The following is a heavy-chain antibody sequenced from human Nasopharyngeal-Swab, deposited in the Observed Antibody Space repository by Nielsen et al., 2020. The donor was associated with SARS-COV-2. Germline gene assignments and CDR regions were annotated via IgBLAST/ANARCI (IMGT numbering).Heavy chain of an antibody. Sequence: WIRQPPGKGLGWVAVIWYDGSNKYYADSVKGRFTISRDNSKNTLYLQMNSLRAEDTAVYYCARDLSLRYFDWSPGGLWFDPWGQGTLVTVSS. V-gene: IGHV3-33*01. CDR2: IWYDGSNK. D-gene: IGHD3-9*01. CDR3: ARDLSLRYFDWSPGGLWFDP. J-gene: IGHJ5*02.